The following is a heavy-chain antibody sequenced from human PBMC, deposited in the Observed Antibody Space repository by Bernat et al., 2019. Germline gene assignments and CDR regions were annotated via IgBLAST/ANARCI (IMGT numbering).Heavy chain of an antibody. CDR2: IDSDGSRI. D-gene: IGHD5-12*01. Sequence: EVQLVESGGGLVQPGGSLRLSCAASGFTFSSYWMYWVRQAPGKGLVWVSGIDSDGSRITYADSVGGRFTISRDNAKKTLYLQMNSVRAEDTAVYYCASYTGGATKDYWGQGTLVTVSS. V-gene: IGHV3-74*01. CDR1: GFTFSSYW. J-gene: IGHJ4*02. CDR3: ASYTGGATKDY.